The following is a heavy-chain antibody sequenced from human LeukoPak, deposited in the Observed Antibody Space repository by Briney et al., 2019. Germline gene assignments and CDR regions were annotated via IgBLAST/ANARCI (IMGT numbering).Heavy chain of an antibody. V-gene: IGHV4-59*11. CDR2: IYYSGST. CDR1: GGSISSHY. J-gene: IGHJ5*02. CDR3: ARDTSNWFDP. Sequence: PSETLSLTCTVSGGSISSHYWSWIRQPPGKGLEWIGYIYYSGSTNYNPSLKSRVTISVDTSKNQFSQKLSSVTAADTAVYYCARDTSNWFDPWGQGTLVTVSS.